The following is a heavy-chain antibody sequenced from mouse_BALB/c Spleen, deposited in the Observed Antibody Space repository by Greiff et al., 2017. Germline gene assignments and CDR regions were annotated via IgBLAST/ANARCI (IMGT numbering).Heavy chain of an antibody. Sequence: QVQLQQSGAELVRPGSSVKISCKASGYAFRSYWMNWVKQRPGQGLEWIGQIYPGDGDTNYNGKFKGKATLTADKSSSTAYMQLSSLTSEDSAVYFCAKRGSSGSSFAYWGQGTLVTVSA. D-gene: IGHD3-1*01. V-gene: IGHV1-80*01. J-gene: IGHJ3*01. CDR3: AKRGSSGSSFAY. CDR2: IYPGDGDT. CDR1: GYAFRSYW.